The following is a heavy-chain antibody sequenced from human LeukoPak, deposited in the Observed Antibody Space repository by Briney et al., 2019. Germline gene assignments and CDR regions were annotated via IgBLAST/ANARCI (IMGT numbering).Heavy chain of an antibody. CDR3: ARDSGAYLSSSTYYYYYYYMDV. D-gene: IGHD3-22*01. V-gene: IGHV4-34*01. CDR2: INHSGST. Sequence: SETLSLTCAVYGGSFSGYYWSWIRQPPGKGLEWIGEINHSGSTNYNPSLKSRVTMSVDTSKNQFSLRLSSVTAADTAVYYCARDSGAYLSSSTYYYYYYYMDVWGKGTTVTISS. CDR1: GGSFSGYY. J-gene: IGHJ6*03.